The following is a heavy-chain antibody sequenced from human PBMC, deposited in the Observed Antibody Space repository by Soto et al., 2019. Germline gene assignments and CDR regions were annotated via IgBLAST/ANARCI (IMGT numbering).Heavy chain of an antibody. D-gene: IGHD3-22*01. V-gene: IGHV3-9*01. CDR1: GFTFDDYA. CDR2: ISWNSGSI. Sequence: EVQLVESGGGLVQPGRSLRLSCAASGFTFDDYAMHWVWQAPGKGLEWVSGISWNSGSIGYADSVKGRFTISRDNATNALYLQMNSLSAEDTALYYSAKYIRGYFVSSFCGNYGFDPWGQGTLVTVSS. J-gene: IGHJ5*02. CDR3: AKYIRGYFVSSFCGNYGFDP.